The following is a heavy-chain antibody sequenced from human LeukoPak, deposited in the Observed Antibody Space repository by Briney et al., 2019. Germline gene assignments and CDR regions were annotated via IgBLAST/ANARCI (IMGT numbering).Heavy chain of an antibody. CDR3: ARTTYYYDSSPYFDY. CDR2: ISGGST. CDR1: GFTVSSNE. V-gene: IGHV3-38-3*01. Sequence: GGSLRLSCAASGFTVSSNEMSWVRQAPGKGLEWVSSISGGSTYYADSRKGRFTISRDNSKNTLHLQMNSLRAEDTAVYYCARTTYYYDSSPYFDYWGQGTLVTVSS. J-gene: IGHJ4*02. D-gene: IGHD3-22*01.